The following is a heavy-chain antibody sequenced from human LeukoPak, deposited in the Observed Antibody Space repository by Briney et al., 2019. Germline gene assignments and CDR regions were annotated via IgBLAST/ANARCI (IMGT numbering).Heavy chain of an antibody. D-gene: IGHD6-25*01. CDR1: GFTFSSYA. CDR2: ISYDGSNK. Sequence: GGSLRLSCAASGFTFSSYAMHWVRQAPGKGLEWVAVISYDGSNKYYAASVKGRFTISRNNSKNTLYLQMNSLRAEDTAVYYCARGRPYYYYMDVWGKGTTVTISS. CDR3: ARGRPYYYYMDV. V-gene: IGHV3-30*04. J-gene: IGHJ6*03.